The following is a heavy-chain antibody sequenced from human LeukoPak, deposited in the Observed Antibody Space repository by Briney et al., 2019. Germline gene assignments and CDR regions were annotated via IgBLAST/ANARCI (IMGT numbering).Heavy chain of an antibody. CDR2: ISGSGGST. CDR3: AKVLYYYDSSGYYYGYFDY. Sequence: GGSLRLSCAASGFTFSSYAMSWVRQAPGKGLEWVSAISGSGGSTYYADSVKGRFTISRDNSKNTLYLQMNSLRAEDTAVYYCAKVLYYYDSSGYYYGYFDYWGQGTLATVSS. V-gene: IGHV3-23*01. J-gene: IGHJ4*02. CDR1: GFTFSSYA. D-gene: IGHD3-22*01.